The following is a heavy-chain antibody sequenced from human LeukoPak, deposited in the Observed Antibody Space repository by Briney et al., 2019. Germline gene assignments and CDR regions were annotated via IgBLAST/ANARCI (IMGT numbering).Heavy chain of an antibody. J-gene: IGHJ6*02. CDR3: ARGSTVIVYGMDV. CDR2: IYYSGST. D-gene: IGHD4-17*01. CDR1: GGSISSGGYY. Sequence: PSQTLSLTCTVSGGSISSGGYYWSWIRQHPGKGLEWIGYIYYSGSTYYNPSLKSRVTISVDTSKNQFSLKLSSVTAADTAVYYCARGSTVIVYGMDVWGQGTTVTVSS. V-gene: IGHV4-31*03.